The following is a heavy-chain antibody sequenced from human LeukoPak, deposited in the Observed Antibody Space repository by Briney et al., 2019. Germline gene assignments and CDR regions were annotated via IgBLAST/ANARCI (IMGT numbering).Heavy chain of an antibody. V-gene: IGHV3-21*01. CDR3: ARDQSITGTTGDYYYMDV. Sequence: GGSLRLSCAASGFTFSSYSMNWVRQAPGKGLEWVSSISSSSSYIYYADSVKGRFTISRDNAKNSLYLQMNSLRAEDTAVYYCARDQSITGTTGDYYYMDVWAKGPRSPSP. CDR1: GFTFSSYS. D-gene: IGHD1-7*01. J-gene: IGHJ6*03. CDR2: ISSSSSYI.